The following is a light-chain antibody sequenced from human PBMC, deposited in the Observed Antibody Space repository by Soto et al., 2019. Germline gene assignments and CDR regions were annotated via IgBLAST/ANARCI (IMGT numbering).Light chain of an antibody. J-gene: IGKJ2*01. CDR1: QSVSNSF. CDR3: QQYGSSPPYT. CDR2: GAS. Sequence: EIVSTQSPGTLSLSPGERATLSCRASQSVSNSFLAWYQQKPGQAPRLLIYGASNRATGIPDRFSGSGSGTDFTLTISRLEPEDFAVYYCQQYGSSPPYTFGQGTNLEI. V-gene: IGKV3-20*01.